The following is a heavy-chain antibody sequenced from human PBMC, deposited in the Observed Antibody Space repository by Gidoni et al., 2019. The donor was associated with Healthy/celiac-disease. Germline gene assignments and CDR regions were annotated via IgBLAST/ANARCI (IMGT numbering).Heavy chain of an antibody. CDR3: ARHPVVARFDP. CDR1: GGPISSSSYY. D-gene: IGHD2-15*01. V-gene: IGHV4-39*01. CDR2: IYYSGST. J-gene: IGHJ5*02. Sequence: QLQLQESGPGLVKPSETLSLTCTAAGGPISSSSYYLGWIRQPPGKGLEWIGGIYYSGSTYYNPSLKSRVTISVDTSKNQFSLKLSSVTAADTAVYYCARHPVVARFDPWGQGTLVTVSS.